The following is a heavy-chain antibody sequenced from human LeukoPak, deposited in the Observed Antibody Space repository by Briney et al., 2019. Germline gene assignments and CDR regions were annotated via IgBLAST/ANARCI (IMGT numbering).Heavy chain of an antibody. Sequence: SGGSLRLSCAASGFTFSSYSMNWVRQAPGKGLEWVSSISSSSSYIYYADSVKGRFTISRDNAKNSLYLQMNSLRAEDTAVYYCARGGSGTPHGDAFDIWGQGTMVTVSS. CDR2: ISSSSSYI. V-gene: IGHV3-21*01. J-gene: IGHJ3*02. CDR1: GFTFSSYS. D-gene: IGHD1/OR15-1a*01. CDR3: ARGGSGTPHGDAFDI.